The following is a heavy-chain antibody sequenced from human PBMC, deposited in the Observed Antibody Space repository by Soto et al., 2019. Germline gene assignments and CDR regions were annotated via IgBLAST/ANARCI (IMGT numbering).Heavy chain of an antibody. CDR3: ARRLLWFIFDY. V-gene: IGHV4-30-4*08. J-gene: IGHJ4*02. CDR1: DGKSVDGGGC. Sequence: VADGKSVDGGGCWSWIRQPPGKGLEWIGYIYYSGSTYYNPSLKSRVTISVDTSKNQFSLKLSSVTAADTAVYYCARRLLWFIFDYWGQGTLVTVS. D-gene: IGHD3-10*01. CDR2: IYYSGST.